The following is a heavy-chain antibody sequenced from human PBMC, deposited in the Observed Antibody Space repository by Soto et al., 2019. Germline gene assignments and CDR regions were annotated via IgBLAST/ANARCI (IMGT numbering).Heavy chain of an antibody. J-gene: IGHJ4*02. Sequence: PGGSLRLSCAASGFSISNYAMTWVRQAPRGGLEWLSTLSSSGISTYYVDSVKGRLTISRDISKNTLYLQMNSLRAEDTAIYYCAYTEYGSTNYPSLLEFWGQGTLVTVSS. CDR1: GFSISNYA. CDR3: AYTEYGSTNYPSLLEF. D-gene: IGHD3-10*01. V-gene: IGHV3-23*01. CDR2: LSSSGIST.